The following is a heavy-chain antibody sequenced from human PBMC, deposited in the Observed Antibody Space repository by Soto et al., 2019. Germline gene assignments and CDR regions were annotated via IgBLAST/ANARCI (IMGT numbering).Heavy chain of an antibody. J-gene: IGHJ5*02. D-gene: IGHD2-2*01. V-gene: IGHV3-33*06. CDR1: GSTFSSYG. CDR3: AKDPDIVVVPAAMPNWFDP. CDR2: IWYDGSNK. Sequence: GGSLRLSCAASGSTFSSYGMHWVRQAPGKGLEWVAVIWYDGSNKYYADSVKGRFTISRENSKNTLYLQMNSRRAEDTAIYYCAKDPDIVVVPAAMPNWFDPWGQGTLVTVS.